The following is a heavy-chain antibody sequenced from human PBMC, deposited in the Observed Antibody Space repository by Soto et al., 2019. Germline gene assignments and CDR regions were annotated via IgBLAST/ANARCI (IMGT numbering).Heavy chain of an antibody. J-gene: IGHJ6*02. CDR1: GYTFTGYY. Sequence: QVQLVQSGAEVKKPGASVKVSCKASGYTFTGYYMHWVRQAPGQGLEWMGWINPNSGGTNYAQKFQGWVTMTRDTSISTAYMELSRLRSDDTAVYYCARGVVGPAATYGMDVWGQGTTVTVSS. D-gene: IGHD2-2*01. CDR2: INPNSGGT. CDR3: ARGVVGPAATYGMDV. V-gene: IGHV1-2*04.